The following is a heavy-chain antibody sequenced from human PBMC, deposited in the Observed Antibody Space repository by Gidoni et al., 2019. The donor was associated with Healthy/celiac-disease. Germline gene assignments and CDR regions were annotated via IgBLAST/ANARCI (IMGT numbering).Heavy chain of an antibody. J-gene: IGHJ6*02. CDR3: ARGSGYYYYYGMDV. V-gene: IGHV4-34*01. D-gene: IGHD6-19*01. CDR2: LNHSGST. CDR1: GAFFSGYS. Sequence: QVQLQQWCAGLLKPSEILSLTCSVYGAFFSGYSWSWIRHPPGKGLEWIGELNHSGSTNYNPSLKSRVTISVDTSKNQFSLKLSSVTAADTAVYYCARGSGYYYYYGMDVWGQGTTVTVSS.